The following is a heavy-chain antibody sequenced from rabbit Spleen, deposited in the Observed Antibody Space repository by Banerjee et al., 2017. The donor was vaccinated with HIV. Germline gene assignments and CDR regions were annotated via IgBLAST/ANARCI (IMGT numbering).Heavy chain of an antibody. CDR3: ARDAGTSFSSYGMDL. J-gene: IGHJ6*01. V-gene: IGHV1S45*01. Sequence: QEQLVESGGDLVKPGASLTLTCIASGFSFSSGYDACWVRQAPGKGLEWIACIFTGSSGTPYYASWAKGRFTISKTSSTTVTLQVTSLTAADTATYFCARDAGTSFSSYGMDLWGQGTLVTVS. CDR2: IFTGSSGTP. CDR1: GFSFSSGYD. D-gene: IGHD8-1*01.